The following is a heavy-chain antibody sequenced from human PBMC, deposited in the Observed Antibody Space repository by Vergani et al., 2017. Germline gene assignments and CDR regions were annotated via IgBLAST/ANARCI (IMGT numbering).Heavy chain of an antibody. V-gene: IGHV1-69*01. Sequence: QVQLVQSGAEVKKPGSSVKVSCKASGGTFSSYAISWVRQAPGQGLEWMGGIIPIFGTANYAQKFQGRVTITADESTSTAYMELSSLRSEDTAVYYCTAVTHYYDSSGYYSGGAFDIWGQGTMVTVSS. D-gene: IGHD3-22*01. CDR3: TAVTHYYDSSGYYSGGAFDI. CDR2: IIPIFGTA. J-gene: IGHJ3*02. CDR1: GGTFSSYA.